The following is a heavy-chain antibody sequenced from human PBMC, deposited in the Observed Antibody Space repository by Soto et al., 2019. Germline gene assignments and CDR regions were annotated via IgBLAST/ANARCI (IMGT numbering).Heavy chain of an antibody. V-gene: IGHV3-23*01. CDR3: AKDRGGRAIFGVVIIDGMDG. Sequence: EVQLLESGGGLVPPGGSLRLSCAASGFTFSSYTMNWVRQAPGKGLEWVSAITSSGGTTYYADSVKGRFTVSRDNSENTLYLQMNSLRAEDTAEYYCAKDRGGRAIFGVVIIDGMDGWGQGTTVTVSS. D-gene: IGHD3-3*01. CDR1: GFTFSSYT. CDR2: ITSSGGTT. J-gene: IGHJ6*02.